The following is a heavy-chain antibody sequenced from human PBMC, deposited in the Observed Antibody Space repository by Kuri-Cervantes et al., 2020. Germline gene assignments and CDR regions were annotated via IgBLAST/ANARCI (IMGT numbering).Heavy chain of an antibody. CDR2: IHHSGST. CDR3: ARARALYVPYYHYGMDV. J-gene: IGHJ6*02. V-gene: IGHV4-30-4*01. D-gene: IGHD2-2*01. CDR1: GDSISSGDYY. Sequence: SETLSLTCTVSGDSISSGDYYWSWIRQPPGKGLEWIGYIHHSGSTYYNPSIRSRVTISVDTSKNQFSLRLTSVTAADTAVNYCARARALYVPYYHYGMDVWGQGTTVTVSS.